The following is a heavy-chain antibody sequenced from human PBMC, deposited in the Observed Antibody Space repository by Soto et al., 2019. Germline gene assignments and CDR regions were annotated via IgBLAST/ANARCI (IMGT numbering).Heavy chain of an antibody. V-gene: IGHV3-15*07. CDR1: GFVFADVW. CDR3: VTDNQKVDY. J-gene: IGHJ4*02. Sequence: VQSGGALVKPGESLRLSCAASGFVFADVWMNWVRQSPGKGLEWVGRIKSKNDGETKDYATPVRDRFIISRDDSKETLYLQMNSLKVEDTAVYFCVTDNQKVDYWGQGSLVTVS. CDR2: IKSKNDGETK.